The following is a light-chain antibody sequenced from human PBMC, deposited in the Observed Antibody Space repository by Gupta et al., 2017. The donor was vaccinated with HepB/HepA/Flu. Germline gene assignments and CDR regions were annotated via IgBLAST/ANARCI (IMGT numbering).Light chain of an antibody. J-gene: IGLJ2*01. V-gene: IGLV4-60*03. CDR1: SGYSQYS. Sequence: QLMVTQSSSASASLGSSVKLTCTLSSGYSQYSIGWHQQQPGKAPRFLMKVESSGRYNKGSGIPVRFSGSSSGAARYLTISNLQSEDEADYYCETWDSNIRVFGGGTKLTVL. CDR2: VESSGRY. CDR3: ETWDSNIRV.